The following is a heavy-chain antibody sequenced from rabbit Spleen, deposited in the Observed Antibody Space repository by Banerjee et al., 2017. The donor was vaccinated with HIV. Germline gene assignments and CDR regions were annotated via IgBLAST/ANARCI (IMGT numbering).Heavy chain of an antibody. Sequence: QEQLTETGGGLVQPGGSLTLPCKASGIDFTNYYISWVRQAPGKGLEWIACIYAGSSSSTYSATWAKGRFTLSKTSSTTVTLQMTSLTAADTATYFCARDVGTSFSTYGMDLWGPGTLVTVS. CDR3: ARDVGTSFSTYGMDL. D-gene: IGHD8-1*01. CDR2: IYAGSSSST. J-gene: IGHJ6*01. CDR1: GIDFTNYY. V-gene: IGHV1S45*01.